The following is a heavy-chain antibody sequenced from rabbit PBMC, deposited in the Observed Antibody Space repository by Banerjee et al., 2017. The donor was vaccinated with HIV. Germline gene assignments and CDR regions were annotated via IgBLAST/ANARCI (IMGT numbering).Heavy chain of an antibody. J-gene: IGHJ4*01. CDR1: GFSFSNGYV. CDR2: IYTGSSGST. D-gene: IGHD1-1*01. Sequence: QEQLVESGGGLVQPEGSLTLTCTASGFSFSNGYVMCWVRQAPGKGLEWIAYIYTGSSGSTAYASWAKGRFTISKTSWTTVTLQMTSLTAADTATYFCARDLSGVIGWNLNLWGPGTLVTVS. CDR3: ARDLSGVIGWNLNL. V-gene: IGHV1S45*01.